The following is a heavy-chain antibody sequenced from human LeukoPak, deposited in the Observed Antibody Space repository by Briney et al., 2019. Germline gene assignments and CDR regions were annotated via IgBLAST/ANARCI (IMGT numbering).Heavy chain of an antibody. CDR2: ISGSGSDI. Sequence: PGGSLRLSCAASGFIFSTFSMNWVRQTPGKGLEWVSAISGSGSDIYYGDSVKGRFTISRDNPKRSLYLQMNSLRAEDTAVYYCARRTFPNDAFDLWGRGTMVTVSS. V-gene: IGHV3-21*01. D-gene: IGHD1-7*01. J-gene: IGHJ3*01. CDR3: ARRTFPNDAFDL. CDR1: GFIFSTFS.